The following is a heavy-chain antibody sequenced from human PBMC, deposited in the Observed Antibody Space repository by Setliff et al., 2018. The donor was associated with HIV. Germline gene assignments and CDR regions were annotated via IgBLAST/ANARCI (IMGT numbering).Heavy chain of an antibody. D-gene: IGHD6-19*01. CDR1: GGSISSYY. Sequence: LSLTCTVSGGSISSYYWSWIRQPPGKGLEWIGYIYYSGSTNYNPSLKSRVTISVDTSKNQFSLKLSSVTAADTAVYYCARESTDSSGYAEDYWGQGTLVTVSS. CDR3: ARESTDSSGYAEDY. V-gene: IGHV4-59*12. J-gene: IGHJ4*02. CDR2: IYYSGST.